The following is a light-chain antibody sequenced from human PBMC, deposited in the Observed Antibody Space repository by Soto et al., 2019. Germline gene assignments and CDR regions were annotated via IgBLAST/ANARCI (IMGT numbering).Light chain of an antibody. CDR1: QSVLYSTNDKNY. Sequence: DIVMTQSPDSLAVSLGVRATINCKSSQSVLYSTNDKNYLAWYQQKPGQPPKLLIYWASTRESGVPDRFSGSGSGTDFTLTISSLQAEDVAVYYCQPYYSTPYTFGQGTKLEIK. V-gene: IGKV4-1*01. CDR2: WAS. CDR3: QPYYSTPYT. J-gene: IGKJ2*01.